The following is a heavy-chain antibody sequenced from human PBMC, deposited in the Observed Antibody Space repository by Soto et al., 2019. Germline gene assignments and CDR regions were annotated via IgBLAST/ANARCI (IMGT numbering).Heavy chain of an antibody. CDR3: ARIPHDGTNGFLFDY. Sequence: SGPTLVNPTQTLTLTCTFSGFSLSTSGMCVSWIRQPPGKALEWLALIEWDDDKYYSTSLKTRLAISKDTSKNQVVLTMTNMDPVDTAAYYCARIPHDGTNGFLFDYWGQGTLVTVSS. CDR2: IEWDDDK. J-gene: IGHJ4*02. V-gene: IGHV2-70*01. D-gene: IGHD2-8*01. CDR1: GFSLSTSGMC.